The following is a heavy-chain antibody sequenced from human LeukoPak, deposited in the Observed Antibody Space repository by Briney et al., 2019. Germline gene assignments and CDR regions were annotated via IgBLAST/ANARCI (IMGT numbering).Heavy chain of an antibody. D-gene: IGHD3-10*01. J-gene: IGHJ6*03. Sequence: GSSVKVSCKASGGTFSSYAISWVRQAPGQGLEWMGGIIPIFGTANYAQKFQGRVTITTDESTSTAYMELSSLRSEDTAVYYCASALSMVPPYYYYMDVWGKGTTVTVSS. CDR1: GGTFSSYA. CDR3: ASALSMVPPYYYYMDV. V-gene: IGHV1-69*05. CDR2: IIPIFGTA.